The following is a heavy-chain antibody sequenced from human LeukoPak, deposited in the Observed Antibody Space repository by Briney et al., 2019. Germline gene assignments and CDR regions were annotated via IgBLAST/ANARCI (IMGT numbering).Heavy chain of an antibody. CDR2: INHSGST. Sequence: SSETLSLTCAVYGGSFSGYYWSWIRQPPGKGLEWIGEINHSGSTNYNPSLKSRVTISVDTSKNQFSLKLSSVTAADTAVYYCARVGGVAWCGKDYWGQGTLVTVSS. D-gene: IGHD2-8*02. V-gene: IGHV4-34*01. J-gene: IGHJ4*02. CDR3: ARVGGVAWCGKDY. CDR1: GGSFSGYY.